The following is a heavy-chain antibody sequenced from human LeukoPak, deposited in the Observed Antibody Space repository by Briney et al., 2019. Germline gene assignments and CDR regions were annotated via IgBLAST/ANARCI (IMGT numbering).Heavy chain of an antibody. CDR3: ARDRHIVGATTPDY. CDR1: GYTFTSHG. D-gene: IGHD1-26*01. CDR2: ISTYNGNT. J-gene: IGHJ4*02. Sequence: ASVKVSCKASGYTFTSHGISWVRQAPGQGLEWMGWISTYNGNTNYAQKLQGRVTMTTDTSTSTAYMELRSLRSDDTAVYYCARDRHIVGATTPDYWGQGTLVTVSS. V-gene: IGHV1-18*01.